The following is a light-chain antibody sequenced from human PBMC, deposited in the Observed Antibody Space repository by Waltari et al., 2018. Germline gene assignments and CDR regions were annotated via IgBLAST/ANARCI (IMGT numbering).Light chain of an antibody. CDR2: AAS. V-gene: IGKV1-39*01. CDR1: QNIYNY. CDR3: QQYYSSPPYT. J-gene: IGKJ2*01. Sequence: DFQMTQSPSSLSASVGDRVTITCRTSQNIYNYLNWYQQKPWKAPNLLIYAASTLQSRVPSRFSGSGSGTDFTLTISSLQAEDVAVYYCQQYYSSPPYTFGQGTKLEIK.